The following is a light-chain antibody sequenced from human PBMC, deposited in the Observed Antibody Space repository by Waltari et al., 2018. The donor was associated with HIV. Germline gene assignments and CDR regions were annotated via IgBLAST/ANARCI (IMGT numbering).Light chain of an antibody. CDR3: QQRSSWPPSIT. Sequence: EIVLTQSPATLSLSPGERATLSCRASQSVSTYLAWYQQKPGQAPRLLIYDASNRATGIPARFSGSGSETDFTLTISRLEAEDFAAYYCQQRSSWPPSITFGQGTRLEIK. V-gene: IGKV3-11*01. CDR1: QSVSTY. CDR2: DAS. J-gene: IGKJ5*01.